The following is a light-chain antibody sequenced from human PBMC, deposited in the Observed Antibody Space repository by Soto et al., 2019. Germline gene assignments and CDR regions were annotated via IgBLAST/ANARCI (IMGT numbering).Light chain of an antibody. CDR3: HTWGPGIQV. Sequence: QPVLTQSPSASASLGASVKLTCTLSRGHSSYAIAWHQQQPEKGPRYLMKLNSDGSHSKGDGIPDRFSGSSSGAERYLTISSLQSEDEADYYCHTWGPGIQVFGGGTKLTV. CDR2: LNSDGSH. V-gene: IGLV4-69*01. CDR1: RGHSSYA. J-gene: IGLJ2*01.